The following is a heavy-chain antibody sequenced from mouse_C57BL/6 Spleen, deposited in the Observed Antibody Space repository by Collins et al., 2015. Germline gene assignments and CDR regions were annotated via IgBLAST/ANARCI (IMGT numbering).Heavy chain of an antibody. CDR2: INPNNGGT. CDR3: ARLLRVPHWYFDV. Sequence: PGASVKIPCKASGYTFTDYNMDWVKQSHGKSLEWIGDINPNNGGTIYNQKFKGKATLTVDKSSSTAYMELRSLTSEDTAVYYCARLLRVPHWYFDVWGTGTTVSVSS. D-gene: IGHD1-1*01. J-gene: IGHJ1*03. V-gene: IGHV1-18*01. CDR1: GYTFTDYN.